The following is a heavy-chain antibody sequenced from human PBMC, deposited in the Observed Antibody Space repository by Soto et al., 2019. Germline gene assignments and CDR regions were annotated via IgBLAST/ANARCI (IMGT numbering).Heavy chain of an antibody. CDR2: IYWDDDK. CDR1: GFSLSTSGVA. D-gene: IGHD3-10*01. V-gene: IGHV2-5*02. Sequence: QITLKESGPTLVKPTQTLTLTCNFSGFSLSTSGVAVGWIRQPPGKALEWLALIYWDDDKRYSPSLKSRLTITKDTSKNQLVLTLTNMDVVDTATYYCARLPTMIRGVSDPFDYWGQGTLVTVSS. CDR3: ARLPTMIRGVSDPFDY. J-gene: IGHJ4*02.